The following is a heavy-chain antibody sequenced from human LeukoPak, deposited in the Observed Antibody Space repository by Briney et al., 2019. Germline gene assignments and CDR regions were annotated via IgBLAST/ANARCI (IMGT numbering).Heavy chain of an antibody. CDR3: ARDVGRDGYMVWYFDL. CDR2: ISGSGGST. V-gene: IGHV3-23*01. J-gene: IGHJ2*01. D-gene: IGHD5-24*01. CDR1: GFTFSSYG. Sequence: GGSLRLSCAASGFTFSSYGMSWVRQAPGKGLEWVSAISGSGGSTYYADSVKGRFTISRDNAKNSLYLQMNSLRAEDTAVYYCARDVGRDGYMVWYFDLWGRGTLVTVSS.